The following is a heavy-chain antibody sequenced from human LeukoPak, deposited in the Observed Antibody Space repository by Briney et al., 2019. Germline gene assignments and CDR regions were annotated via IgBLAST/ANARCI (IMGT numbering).Heavy chain of an antibody. J-gene: IGHJ3*02. Sequence: ASVKVSCKASGYTFTSYGISWVRQAPGQGLEWMGWISAYNGNTNYAQKLQGRVTMTTDTSTSTAYMELRSLRSDDTAVYHCARDFHPITMIVVVDAFDIWGQGTMVTVSS. V-gene: IGHV1-18*01. CDR2: ISAYNGNT. CDR1: GYTFTSYG. D-gene: IGHD3-22*01. CDR3: ARDFHPITMIVVVDAFDI.